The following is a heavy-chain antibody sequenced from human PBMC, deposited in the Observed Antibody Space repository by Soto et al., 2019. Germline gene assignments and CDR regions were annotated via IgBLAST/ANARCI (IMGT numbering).Heavy chain of an antibody. D-gene: IGHD3-10*01. CDR3: AKDGSGSYYPFDC. J-gene: IGHJ4*02. V-gene: IGHV3-23*01. Sequence: GGSLRLSCAASGFTFGIYAMNWVRQAPGKGLEWVAGIRGSGEYTYYAESVQGRFTISRDNSKNTLYLQMNSLRVEDTAIYYCAKDGSGSYYPFDCWGQGALVTVSS. CDR1: GFTFGIYA. CDR2: IRGSGEYT.